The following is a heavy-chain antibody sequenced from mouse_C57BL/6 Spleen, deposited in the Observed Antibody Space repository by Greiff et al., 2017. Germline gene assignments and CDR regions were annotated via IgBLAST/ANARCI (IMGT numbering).Heavy chain of an antibody. D-gene: IGHD1-1*01. J-gene: IGHJ2*01. CDR1: GYTFTSYW. Sequence: QVQLKQPGAELVRPGSSVKLSCKASGYTFTSYWMHWVKQRPIQGLEWIGNIDPSDSETHYNQKFKDKATLTVDKSSSTAYMQLSSLTSEDSAVYYCARRTTAGAGYFDYWGQGTTLTVSS. CDR2: IDPSDSET. V-gene: IGHV1-52*01. CDR3: ARRTTAGAGYFDY.